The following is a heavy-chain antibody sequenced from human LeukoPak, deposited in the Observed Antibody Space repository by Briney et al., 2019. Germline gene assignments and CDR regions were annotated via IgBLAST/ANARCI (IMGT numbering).Heavy chain of an antibody. CDR1: GYTFTGYY. V-gene: IGHV1-18*04. D-gene: IGHD6-19*01. CDR3: ARGLSSGWYEGDY. CDR2: ISAYNGNT. Sequence: ASVKVACKSSGYTFTGYYMHWVRQAPGQGLEWMGWISAYNGNTNYAQKLQGRVTMTTDTSTSTAYEELRSLRSDDTAVYYCARGLSSGWYEGDYWGQETLVTVSS. J-gene: IGHJ4*02.